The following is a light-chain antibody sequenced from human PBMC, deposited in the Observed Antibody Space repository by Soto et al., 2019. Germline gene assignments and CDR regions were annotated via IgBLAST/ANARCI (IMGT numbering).Light chain of an antibody. Sequence: AIQMTQSPSSLSASVGDRVTITCRASQGIRNDLGRYQQKPGKAPKLLIYAASSLQSGVPSRFSGSESGTDFTLAISSLQPEDFETYYCLQDYNYPLTFGGVPKVEIK. CDR2: AAS. CDR3: LQDYNYPLT. J-gene: IGKJ4*01. CDR1: QGIRND. V-gene: IGKV1-6*01.